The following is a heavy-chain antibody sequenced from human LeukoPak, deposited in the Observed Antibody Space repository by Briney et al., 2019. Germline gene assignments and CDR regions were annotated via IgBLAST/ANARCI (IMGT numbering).Heavy chain of an antibody. Sequence: SETLSLTCTVSGGSISSYYWSWIRQPPGKELEWIGYIYYSGSTNYNPSLKCRVTISVDTSKNQFSLKLNSVTAADTAVYYCARGGSGYSFDYWGQGTLVTVSS. V-gene: IGHV4-59*01. CDR1: GGSISSYY. CDR2: IYYSGST. CDR3: ARGGSGYSFDY. J-gene: IGHJ4*02. D-gene: IGHD3-22*01.